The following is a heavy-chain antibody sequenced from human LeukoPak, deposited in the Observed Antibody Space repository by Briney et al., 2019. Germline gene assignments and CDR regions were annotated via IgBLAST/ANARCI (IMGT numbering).Heavy chain of an antibody. V-gene: IGHV4-30-2*01. Sequence: SETLSLTCAVSGGSISSGGYSWSWIRQPPGKGLEWIGYIYHSGSTYYNPSLKSRVTISVDRSKNQFSLKLSSVTAADTAVYYCARLLGGTHTPTWGQGTLVTVSS. CDR2: IYHSGST. CDR1: GGSISSGGYS. CDR3: ARLLGGTHTPT. J-gene: IGHJ5*02. D-gene: IGHD3-10*01.